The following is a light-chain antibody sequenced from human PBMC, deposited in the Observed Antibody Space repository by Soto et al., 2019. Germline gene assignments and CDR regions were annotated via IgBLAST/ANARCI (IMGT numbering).Light chain of an antibody. V-gene: IGKV1-8*01. J-gene: IGKJ1*01. Sequence: AIRMTQSPSSLSACTGDRVTITCRASQGISSYLACYQQKPGKAPKLLIYAASTLQSGVPSRFSGSGSGTEFTLTISSLQPDHFATYYCQQYNSYPWTFGQGTKVDI. CDR1: QGISSY. CDR3: QQYNSYPWT. CDR2: AAS.